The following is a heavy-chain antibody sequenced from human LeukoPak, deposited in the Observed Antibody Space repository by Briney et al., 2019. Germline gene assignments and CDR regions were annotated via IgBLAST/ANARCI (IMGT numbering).Heavy chain of an antibody. V-gene: IGHV4-61*02. J-gene: IGHJ3*02. D-gene: IGHD4/OR15-4a*01. CDR2: IYTSGST. CDR1: GGSISSGSYY. CDR3: ARGMGAKSAFDI. Sequence: SQTLSLTCTVSGGSISSGSYYWSWIRQPAGKGLEWIGRIYTSGSTNYNPSLKSRVTISVDTSKNQFSLKLSSVTAADTAVYYCARGMGAKSAFDIWGQGTMVTVSS.